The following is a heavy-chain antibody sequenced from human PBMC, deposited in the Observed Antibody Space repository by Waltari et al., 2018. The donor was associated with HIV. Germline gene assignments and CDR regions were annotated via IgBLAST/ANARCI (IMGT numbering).Heavy chain of an antibody. J-gene: IGHJ4*02. CDR2: IKSDGSST. Sequence: EVQLVESGGGLVQPGGSLRLSCAASGFTFSTYWMHWVRQVPGKGLVWVARIKSDGSSTSYADSVKGRFTVSRDNAKNTLYLQMNSLRPEDSAVYYCATPNMIAFGGDDFWGQGTLVTVSS. CDR3: ATPNMIAFGGDDF. D-gene: IGHD3-16*01. V-gene: IGHV3-74*01. CDR1: GFTFSTYW.